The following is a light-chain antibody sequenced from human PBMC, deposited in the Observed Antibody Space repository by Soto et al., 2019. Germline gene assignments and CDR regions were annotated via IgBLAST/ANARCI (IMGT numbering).Light chain of an antibody. CDR2: EAS. J-gene: IGKJ1*01. Sequence: DIQMTQSPSTLSASVGDRVTLTCRASQFISTKLAWYQQKPGRGPKFLIYEASTLETGVPSRFSGSGSGTEFSLTISSLQPDDFATYYCQQYYAFWTFGQGTRVEIK. CDR1: QFISTK. CDR3: QQYYAFWT. V-gene: IGKV1-5*03.